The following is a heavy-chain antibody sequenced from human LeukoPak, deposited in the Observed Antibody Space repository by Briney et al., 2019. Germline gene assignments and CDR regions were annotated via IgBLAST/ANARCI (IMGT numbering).Heavy chain of an antibody. J-gene: IGHJ4*02. CDR3: ARSVTRTFDY. Sequence: GGSLRLSCAASGFTFSSYSMTWVRQAPGKGLEWVSSISSSSSSIYYADSVKGRFTISRDNAKNSLYLQMNSLRDEDTAVYYCARSVTRTFDYWGQGTLVTVSS. CDR2: ISSSSSSI. V-gene: IGHV3-48*02. CDR1: GFTFSSYS. D-gene: IGHD4-17*01.